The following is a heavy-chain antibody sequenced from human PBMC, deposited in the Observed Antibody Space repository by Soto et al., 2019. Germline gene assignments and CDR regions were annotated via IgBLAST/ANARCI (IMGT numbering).Heavy chain of an antibody. Sequence: EVQLVESGGGLVKPGGSLRLSCAASGFTFSSYSMNWVRQAPGKGLEWVSSISSSSSYIYYADSVKGRFTISRDNAKNSLYLQMNSLRAADTAVYYCARDQGYDFWSGYWSGWFDPWGQGTLVTVSS. CDR2: ISSSSSYI. CDR1: GFTFSSYS. J-gene: IGHJ5*02. CDR3: ARDQGYDFWSGYWSGWFDP. D-gene: IGHD3-3*01. V-gene: IGHV3-21*01.